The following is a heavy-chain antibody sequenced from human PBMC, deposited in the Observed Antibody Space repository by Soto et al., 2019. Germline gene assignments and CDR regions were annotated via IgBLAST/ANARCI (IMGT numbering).Heavy chain of an antibody. CDR1: GGTFSSYA. D-gene: IGHD4-17*01. V-gene: IGHV1-69*06. CDR2: IIPIFGTA. Sequence: SVKVSCKAFGGTFSSYAISWVRQAPGQGLEWMGGIIPIFGTANYAQKFQGRVTITADKSTSTAYMELSSLRSEDTAVYYCARADYGGNSYYYYGMDVWGKGTTVTVSS. J-gene: IGHJ6*04. CDR3: ARADYGGNSYYYYGMDV.